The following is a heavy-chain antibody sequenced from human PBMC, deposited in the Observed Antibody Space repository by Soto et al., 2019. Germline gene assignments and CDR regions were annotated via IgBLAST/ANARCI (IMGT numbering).Heavy chain of an antibody. CDR2: IYWDDDK. V-gene: IGHV2-5*02. CDR1: GFSLDTWGVG. D-gene: IGHD3-16*01. Sequence: SGPTLVNPTQTLTLTCTVSGFSLDTWGVGVGWIRQSPGKAPEWLALIYWDDDKRYSPSLKNRLTITKDTSKNQVVLTVTNMEPVDTVTYYCARALGSWGSYYFDHWGQGTLVTVSS. CDR3: ARALGSWGSYYFDH. J-gene: IGHJ4*02.